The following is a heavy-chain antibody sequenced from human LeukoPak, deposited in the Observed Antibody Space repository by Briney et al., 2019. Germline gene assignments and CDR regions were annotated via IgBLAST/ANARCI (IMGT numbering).Heavy chain of an antibody. CDR2: TFQGGGEI. Sequence: GGSLRLSCAASGFTFSDFAMIWVRQPPGKGLEWVSSTFQGGGEIHYADSVKGRFTISRDNSKNTLYLQMNSLRAEDTAVYYCAKGIYTGYYFDYWGQGTLVTVSS. V-gene: IGHV3-23*01. CDR3: AKGIYTGYYFDY. D-gene: IGHD3-16*01. J-gene: IGHJ4*02. CDR1: GFTFSDFA.